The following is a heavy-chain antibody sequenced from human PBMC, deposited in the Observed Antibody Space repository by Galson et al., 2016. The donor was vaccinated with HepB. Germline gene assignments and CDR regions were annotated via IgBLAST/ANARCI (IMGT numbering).Heavy chain of an antibody. CDR3: ATNDYSGNSILGPFDY. CDR1: GFTLTSLT. J-gene: IGHJ4*02. CDR2: ISSTGSYM. Sequence: SLRLSCAASGFTLTSLTMNWVRQAPGKGLEWVSSISSTGSYMYYADSLRGRFTISRDNAKNSLYLQVNSVRAEDTAVYYCATNDYSGNSILGPFDYWGQGTLVTVSS. V-gene: IGHV3-21*01. D-gene: IGHD4-23*01.